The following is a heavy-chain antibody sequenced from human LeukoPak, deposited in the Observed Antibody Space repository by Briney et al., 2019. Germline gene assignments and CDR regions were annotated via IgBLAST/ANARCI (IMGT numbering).Heavy chain of an antibody. CDR1: GFAFRSYS. CDR2: ITSSGEST. CDR3: AKRSSSTSGYFDS. D-gene: IGHD6-19*01. Sequence: PGGSLRLSCAASGFAFRSYSMTWVRQAPGKGLEWVSAITSSGESTDYADSVKGRFTISRDNSNNMLYLQMSSLRADDTAMYFCAKRSSSTSGYFDSWGQGILVTVSS. J-gene: IGHJ4*02. V-gene: IGHV3-23*01.